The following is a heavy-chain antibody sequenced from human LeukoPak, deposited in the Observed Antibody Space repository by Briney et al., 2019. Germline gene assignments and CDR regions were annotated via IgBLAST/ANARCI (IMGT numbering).Heavy chain of an antibody. J-gene: IGHJ4*02. Sequence: GGSLRLSCAASGFTVSSNYMSWVRQAPGKGLEWVSIIYSGGSTFYADSVKGRFTISRDNAKNSLYLQMNSLRAEDTAVYYCARAISEESVWGQGTLVTVSS. CDR3: ARAISEESV. CDR1: GFTVSSNY. D-gene: IGHD3-10*01. V-gene: IGHV3-53*01. CDR2: IYSGGST.